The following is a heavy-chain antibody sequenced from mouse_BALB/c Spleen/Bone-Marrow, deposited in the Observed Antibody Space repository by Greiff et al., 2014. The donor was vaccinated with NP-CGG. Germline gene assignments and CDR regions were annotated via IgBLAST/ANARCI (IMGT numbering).Heavy chain of an antibody. CDR3: TRDDGSPFAY. V-gene: IGHV1-69*02. CDR1: GYTFTSYW. Sequence: QVQLQQPGAELVRPGASVKLSCKASGYTFTSYWINWVKQRPGQGLGWIGNIYPSDSYTNYNQKFKDKATLTVDKSSSTAYMQLSSPTSEDSAVYYCTRDDGSPFAYWGQGTLVTVSA. J-gene: IGHJ3*01. CDR2: IYPSDSYT. D-gene: IGHD2-3*01.